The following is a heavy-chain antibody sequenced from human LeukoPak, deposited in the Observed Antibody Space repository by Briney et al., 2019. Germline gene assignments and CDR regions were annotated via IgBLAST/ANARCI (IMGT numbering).Heavy chain of an antibody. CDR2: ISYDGSNE. D-gene: IGHD5-24*01. CDR1: GFTFSNYG. J-gene: IGHJ2*01. Sequence: GRSLRLSCAASGFTFSNYGMHWVRQAPGKGLEWVAVISYDGSNEYYADSVKGRFAISRDTSKNTLYLQMNSLRAEDTAVYYCARDGYNEEDWYFDLWGRGILVTVSS. V-gene: IGHV3-30*03. CDR3: ARDGYNEEDWYFDL.